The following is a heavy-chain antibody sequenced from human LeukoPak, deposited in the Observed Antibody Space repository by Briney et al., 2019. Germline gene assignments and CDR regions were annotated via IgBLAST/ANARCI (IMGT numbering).Heavy chain of an antibody. V-gene: IGHV3-48*02. CDR2: IARGTGNT. Sequence: GGSLRLSCAASGFTFSSYSMNWVRQAPGKGLEWVSYIARGTGNTHYADSVKGRFTISRDNAKNSLYLQMNSLRDEDTAVYYCTRDPNALDYWGQGTLVTVSS. CDR1: GFTFSSYS. J-gene: IGHJ4*02. CDR3: TRDPNALDY.